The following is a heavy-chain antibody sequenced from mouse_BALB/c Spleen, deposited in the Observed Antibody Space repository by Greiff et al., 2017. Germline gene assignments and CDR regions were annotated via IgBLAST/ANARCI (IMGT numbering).Heavy chain of an antibody. CDR3: ARNGTGTGAMDY. D-gene: IGHD4-1*01. CDR2: ISSGGSYT. V-gene: IGHV5-6*01. Sequence: EVQVVESGGDLVKPGGSLKLSCAASGFTFSSYGMSWVRQTPDKRLEWVATISSGGSYTYYPDSVKGRFTISRDNAKNTLYLQMSSLKSEDTAMYYCARNGTGTGAMDYWGQGTSVTVSS. CDR1: GFTFSSYG. J-gene: IGHJ4*01.